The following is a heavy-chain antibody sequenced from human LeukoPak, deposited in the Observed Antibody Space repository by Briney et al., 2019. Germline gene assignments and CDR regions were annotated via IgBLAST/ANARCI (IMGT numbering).Heavy chain of an antibody. CDR2: ISAYNGNT. CDR1: GYTFTSYG. Sequence: RASVKVSCKASGYTFTSYGISWVRQAPGQGLEWMGWISAYNGNTNYAQKLQGRVTMTTDTSTSTAYMELRSLRSDDTAVYYCARDDDFWSGYPRYYYYGMDVWGQGTTVTVSS. CDR3: ARDDDFWSGYPRYYYYGMDV. D-gene: IGHD3-3*01. J-gene: IGHJ6*02. V-gene: IGHV1-18*01.